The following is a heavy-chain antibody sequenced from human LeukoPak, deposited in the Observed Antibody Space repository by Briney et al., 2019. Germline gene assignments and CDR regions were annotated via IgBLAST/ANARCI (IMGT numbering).Heavy chain of an antibody. D-gene: IGHD6-13*01. CDR1: GFTFATYA. J-gene: IGHJ4*02. V-gene: IGHV3-23*01. Sequence: GGSLRLSCAASGFTFATYAMSWVRQAPGKGLEWVSAISCSGGYTYHADSVKGLFTIPRDNSKNTLYLQMNSLRAEDTAVYYCARMPGTALEIDYWGQGTLVTVSS. CDR3: ARMPGTALEIDY. CDR2: ISCSGGYT.